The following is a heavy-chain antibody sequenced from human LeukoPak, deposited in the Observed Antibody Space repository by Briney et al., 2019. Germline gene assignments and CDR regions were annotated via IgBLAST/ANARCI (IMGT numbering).Heavy chain of an antibody. Sequence: ASVKVSCKASGYRFISYAISWVRQAPGQGLKWMGWISAYNGNTNYAQKLQGRVTMTTDTSTSTIYMEVRSLRSDDTAVYYCAREPAYCGGDCYSDLWGQGTLVTVSS. CDR2: ISAYNGNT. V-gene: IGHV1-18*01. D-gene: IGHD2-21*02. CDR1: GYRFISYA. J-gene: IGHJ5*02. CDR3: AREPAYCGGDCYSDL.